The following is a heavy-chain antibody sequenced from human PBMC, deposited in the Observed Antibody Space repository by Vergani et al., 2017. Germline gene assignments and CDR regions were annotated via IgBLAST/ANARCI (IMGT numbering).Heavy chain of an antibody. J-gene: IGHJ6*02. D-gene: IGHD2-15*01. V-gene: IGHV1-69*04. CDR1: GGTFSSYA. Sequence: QVQLVQSGAEVKKPGSSVKVSCKASGGTFSSYAISWVRQAPGQGLEWMGRIIPILGIANYAQKFQGRVTITADKSTSTAYMELSSLRSEDTAVYYCAREEVVVVAATPVDYYGMDVWGQGTTVTVSS. CDR2: IIPILGIA. CDR3: AREEVVVVAATPVDYYGMDV.